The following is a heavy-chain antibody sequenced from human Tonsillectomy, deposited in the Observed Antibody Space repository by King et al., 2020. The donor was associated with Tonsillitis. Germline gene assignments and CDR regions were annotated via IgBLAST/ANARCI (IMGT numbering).Heavy chain of an antibody. CDR3: ARGPLAVAGTIYYYYMDV. D-gene: IGHD6-19*01. Sequence: VQLVQSGAEVKTPGSSVKVSCKASGGTFSTSAIRWVRQAPGQGLEWMGGIIPIFGTSNYAQKFQGRVTITADESTSTAYMELSSLRSEDTAVYYCARGPLAVAGTIYYYYMDVWGKGTTVTVSS. CDR1: GGTFSTSA. V-gene: IGHV1-69*01. J-gene: IGHJ6*03. CDR2: IIPIFGTS.